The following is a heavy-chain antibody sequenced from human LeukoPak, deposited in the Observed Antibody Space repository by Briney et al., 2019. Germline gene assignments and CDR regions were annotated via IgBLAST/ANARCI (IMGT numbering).Heavy chain of an antibody. CDR2: IYNSGRT. V-gene: IGHV4-59*01. D-gene: IGHD3-22*01. CDR1: GGSISSYY. CDR3: ARATPHYFDSSGYSWDY. Sequence: KSSETLSLTCTVSGGSISSYYWSWIRQPPGKGLEWIGYIYNSGRTNYNPSLRSRVTILVDTSKNQVSLKVNSVTAADTAVYYCARATPHYFDSSGYSWDYWGQGTLVTVSS. J-gene: IGHJ4*02.